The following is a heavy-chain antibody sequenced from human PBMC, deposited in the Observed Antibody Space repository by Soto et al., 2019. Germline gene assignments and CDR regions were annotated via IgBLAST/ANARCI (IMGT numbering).Heavy chain of an antibody. CDR2: IWYDGSNK. D-gene: IGHD2-21*02. J-gene: IGHJ2*01. V-gene: IGHV3-33*01. CDR3: ARHGWGPYFGDDCYHAWYFDI. CDR1: GFTFSSYG. Sequence: QVQLLESGGGVVQPGRSLRLSCAASGFTFSSYGMHLVRQATGKGLEWLAVIWYDGSNKYYADSVKGRVTISRNNSKNALYLQMNGLRAEDTAVYYCARHGWGPYFGDDCYHAWYFDILGRSTLVTASS.